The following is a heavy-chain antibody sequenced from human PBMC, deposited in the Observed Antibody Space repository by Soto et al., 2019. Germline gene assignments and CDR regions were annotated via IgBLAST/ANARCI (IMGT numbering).Heavy chain of an antibody. D-gene: IGHD3-10*01. V-gene: IGHV5-51*01. CDR1: GYSFTSYW. Sequence: GESLKISCKGSGYSFTSYWIGWVRQMPGKGLEWMGIIYPGDSDTRYSPSFQGQVTISADKSISTAYLQLSSLKASDTAMYYCAGGGVRGVITRTRDYYGMDVWGQGTTVTVSS. CDR2: IYPGDSDT. CDR3: AGGGVRGVITRTRDYYGMDV. J-gene: IGHJ6*02.